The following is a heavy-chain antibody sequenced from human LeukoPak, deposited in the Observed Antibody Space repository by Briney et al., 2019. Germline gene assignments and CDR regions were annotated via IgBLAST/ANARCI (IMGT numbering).Heavy chain of an antibody. V-gene: IGHV4-34*01. D-gene: IGHD2-2*01. CDR1: GGSFSGYY. J-gene: IGHJ5*02. CDR2: INHSGST. Sequence: SETLSLTCAVYGGSFSGYYWSWIRQPPGKGLEWIGEINHSGSTNYNPSLKSRVTISVDTSKNQFSLKLSSVTAADTAVYYCARRPGYCSSTSCPGRFDPWGQGTLVIVSS. CDR3: ARRPGYCSSTSCPGRFDP.